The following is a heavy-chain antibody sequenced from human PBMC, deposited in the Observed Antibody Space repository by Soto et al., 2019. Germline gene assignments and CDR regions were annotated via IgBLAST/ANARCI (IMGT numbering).Heavy chain of an antibody. J-gene: IGHJ4*02. CDR1: GFSLSNYG. CDR2: ISYHGRDE. CDR3: VKDHLMNTVTTGGY. V-gene: IGHV3-30*18. D-gene: IGHD4-17*01. Sequence: QVQLVESGGGVVQPGRSLRLSCAASGFSLSNYGMHWVRQAPGKGLEWVAVISYHGRDEYYADSVKGRFTISRDTSKNTLYLQMNTLRPEDTAVYYCVKDHLMNTVTTGGYWGQGTLVTVFS.